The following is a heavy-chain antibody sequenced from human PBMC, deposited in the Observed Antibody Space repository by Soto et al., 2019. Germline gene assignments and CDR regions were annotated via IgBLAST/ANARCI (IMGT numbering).Heavy chain of an antibody. J-gene: IGHJ4*02. CDR1: GFTFSSYG. Sequence: QVQLVESGGGVVQPGRSLRLSCAASGFTFSSYGMHWVRQTPGKGLEWVAVIWYDGSNKYYADSVKGRFTISRDNSKNTVYWPMNSLRAEVTAVDYCAKRGATGGIDYWGQGTLVTVSS. V-gene: IGHV3-33*03. CDR2: IWYDGSNK. D-gene: IGHD5-12*01. CDR3: AKRGATGGIDY.